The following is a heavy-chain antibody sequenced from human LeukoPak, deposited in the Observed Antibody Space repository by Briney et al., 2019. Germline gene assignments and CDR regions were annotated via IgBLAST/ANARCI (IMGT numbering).Heavy chain of an antibody. CDR3: ASGVATIDYYYGMDV. V-gene: IGHV1-8*01. J-gene: IGHJ6*02. D-gene: IGHD5-12*01. CDR2: MNPNSGNT. Sequence: ASVKVSCKASGYTFTIYDINWVRQATGQGLEWMGWMNPNSGNTGYAQKFQGRVTMTRNTSISTAYMELSSLRSEDTAVYYCASGVATIDYYYGMDVWGQGTTVTVSS. CDR1: GYTFTIYD.